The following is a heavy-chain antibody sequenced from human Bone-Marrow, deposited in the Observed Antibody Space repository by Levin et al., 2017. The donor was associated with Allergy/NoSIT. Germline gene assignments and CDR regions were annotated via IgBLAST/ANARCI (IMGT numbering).Heavy chain of an antibody. V-gene: IGHV1-2*02. J-gene: IGHJ2*01. Sequence: GESLKISCKASGYTFSDYYVHWVRQAPGQGPEWMGWINPDSGGTKYAQKFQGRVTMTRDTSIGTAYMELSNLRSDDTAVYYCTRGGSAWAYWYFDFWGRGTLVTVSS. CDR2: INPDSGGT. CDR1: GYTFSDYY. CDR3: TRGGSAWAYWYFDF. D-gene: IGHD6-19*01.